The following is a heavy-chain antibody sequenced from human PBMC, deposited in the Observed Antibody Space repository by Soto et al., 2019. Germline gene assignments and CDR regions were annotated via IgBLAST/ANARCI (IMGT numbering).Heavy chain of an antibody. D-gene: IGHD6-19*01. V-gene: IGHV4-39*01. CDR2: IYYSGST. J-gene: IGHJ6*02. CDR3: ATDSSGWLYYCYGMDV. CDR1: GGSISSSSYY. Sequence: PSETLSLTCTVSGGSISSSSYYWGWIRQPPGKGLEWIGSIYYSGSTYYNPSLKSRVTISVDTSKNQFSLKLSSVTAADTAVYYCATDSSGWLYYCYGMDVWGQGTTVTVSS.